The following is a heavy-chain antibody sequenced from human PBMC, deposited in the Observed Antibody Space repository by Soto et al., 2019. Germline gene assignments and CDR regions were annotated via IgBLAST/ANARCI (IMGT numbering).Heavy chain of an antibody. D-gene: IGHD3-10*01. J-gene: IGHJ5*02. V-gene: IGHV1-69*01. Sequence: QVQLVQSGAEVKKPGSSVKVSCKASGGTFSSYAISWVRQAPGQGLEWMGGIIPIFGTANYAQKFQGRVTITADESTSTAYMELSSLTSEDTAVYYCERDGGVRGVIPKWSDPWGQGTLVTVSS. CDR1: GGTFSSYA. CDR3: ERDGGVRGVIPKWSDP. CDR2: IIPIFGTA.